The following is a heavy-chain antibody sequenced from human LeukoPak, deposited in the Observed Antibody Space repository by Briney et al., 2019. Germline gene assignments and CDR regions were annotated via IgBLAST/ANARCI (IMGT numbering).Heavy chain of an antibody. CDR1: GLIFTNAW. D-gene: IGHD4/OR15-4a*01. Sequence: KSGGSLRLSCAASGLIFTNAWMTWVRQAPGKGLEWIGRIKSHIDGVTTDYAAPVKGRFTISRDDSKNTVFLQMDSLKTEDTAVYYCVTGDYGGRAAFDFWGQGTLAAVSS. J-gene: IGHJ4*02. CDR3: VTGDYGGRAAFDF. CDR2: IKSHIDGVTT. V-gene: IGHV3-15*01.